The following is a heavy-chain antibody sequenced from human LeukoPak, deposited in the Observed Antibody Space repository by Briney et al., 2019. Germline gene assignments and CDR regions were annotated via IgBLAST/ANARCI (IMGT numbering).Heavy chain of an antibody. J-gene: IGHJ3*02. Sequence: SETLSLTCTVSGGSISSSSYYWGWIRQPPGKGLEWIGSIYYSGSTYYNPSLKSRVTISVDTSKNQFSLKLSSVTAADTAVYYCARAAGITFGGVIVLDASDIWGRGTMVTVSS. CDR2: IYYSGST. CDR3: ARAAGITFGGVIVLDASDI. V-gene: IGHV4-39*07. CDR1: GGSISSSSYY. D-gene: IGHD3-16*02.